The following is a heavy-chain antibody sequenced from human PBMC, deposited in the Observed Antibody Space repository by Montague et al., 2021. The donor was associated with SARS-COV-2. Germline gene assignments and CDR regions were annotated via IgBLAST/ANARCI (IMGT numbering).Heavy chain of an antibody. J-gene: IGHJ4*02. CDR1: GGSISNYY. CDR2: IYYSGST. CDR3: ARRGSGRSDLAY. D-gene: IGHD1-26*01. Sequence: SETLSLTCTVSGGSISNYYWSWIRQPPGKGLEWIGYIYYSGSTNYNPSLKSRVTISVDTSKSQFSLKLSSVTAADAAVYYRARRGSGRSDLAYWGQGTLVTVSS. V-gene: IGHV4-59*01.